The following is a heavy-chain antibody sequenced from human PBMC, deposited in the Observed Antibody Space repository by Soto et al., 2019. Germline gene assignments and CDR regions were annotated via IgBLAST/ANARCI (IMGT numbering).Heavy chain of an antibody. J-gene: IGHJ4*02. CDR3: AKDRSEGIAVAGPFDY. Sequence: SLRLSCAASAFTFSSYGMHWVRQAPGKGLEWVAVISYDGSNKYYADSVKGRFTISRDNSKNTLYLQMNSLRAEDTAVYYCAKDRSEGIAVAGPFDYWGQGTLVTVSS. V-gene: IGHV3-30*18. CDR2: ISYDGSNK. CDR1: AFTFSSYG. D-gene: IGHD6-19*01.